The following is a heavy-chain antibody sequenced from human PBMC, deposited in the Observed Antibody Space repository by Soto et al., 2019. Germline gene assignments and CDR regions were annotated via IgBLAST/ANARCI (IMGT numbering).Heavy chain of an antibody. CDR2: ISGSGGST. Sequence: VQLLESGGGLVQPGGSLRLSCAASGFTFSSYAMSWVRQAPGKGLEWVSAISGSGGSTYYADSVKGRFTISRDNSKNTLYLQMNSLRAEDTAVYYCAKDHRHIVVVTATQAGYFDLWGRGTLVTVSS. CDR3: AKDHRHIVVVTATQAGYFDL. V-gene: IGHV3-23*01. J-gene: IGHJ2*01. D-gene: IGHD2-21*02. CDR1: GFTFSSYA.